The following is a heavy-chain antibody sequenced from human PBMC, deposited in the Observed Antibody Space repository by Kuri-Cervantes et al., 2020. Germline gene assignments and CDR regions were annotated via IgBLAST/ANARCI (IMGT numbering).Heavy chain of an antibody. J-gene: IGHJ4*02. V-gene: IGHV3-30-3*01. CDR2: ISYDESNK. D-gene: IGHD3-9*01. CDR3: AREGGVLRYFDWFAPAFPNRRFDY. CDR1: GFTFSSYA. Sequence: GESLKISCAASGFTFSSYAMHWVRQAPGKGLEWVAVISYDESNKYYADSVKGRFTISRDNSKNTLYLQMNSLRAEDTAVYYCAREGGVLRYFDWFAPAFPNRRFDYWGQGTLVTVSS.